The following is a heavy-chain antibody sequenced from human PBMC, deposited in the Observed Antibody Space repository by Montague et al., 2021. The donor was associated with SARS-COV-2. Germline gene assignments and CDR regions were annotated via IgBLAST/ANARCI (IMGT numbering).Heavy chain of an antibody. Sequence: SETLSLTCTVSGASISSSSYYWDWIRQPPGMGLEWNGYIYYSGSTNSNLSLQSRVTISLATSKKPFSLKLSSATAADTAVYYSATAGRVRFLEYGMDVWGQGTTVTVSS. J-gene: IGHJ6*02. V-gene: IGHV4-61*01. CDR3: ATAGRVRFLEYGMDV. D-gene: IGHD3-3*01. CDR2: IYYSGST. CDR1: GASISSSSYY.